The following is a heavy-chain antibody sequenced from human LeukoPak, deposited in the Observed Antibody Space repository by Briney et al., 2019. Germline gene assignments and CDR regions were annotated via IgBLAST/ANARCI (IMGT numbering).Heavy chain of an antibody. D-gene: IGHD1-1*01. CDR2: IKGDGSDN. V-gene: IGHV3-7*02. J-gene: IGHJ4*02. CDR1: GFTFSSYW. Sequence: PGGSLRLSCAASGFTFSSYWMSWVRQAPGKGLEWVANIKGDGSDNHYVDSVRGRFTISRDNAKNTVYLQMNSLRAEDTAVYHCATSRTFDYWGQGTLVTVSS. CDR3: ATSRTFDY.